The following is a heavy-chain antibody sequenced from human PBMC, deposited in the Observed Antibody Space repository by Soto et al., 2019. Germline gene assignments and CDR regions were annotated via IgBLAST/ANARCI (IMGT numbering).Heavy chain of an antibody. J-gene: IGHJ4*02. Sequence: GGSLRLPCAASGFTFSSYSMSWVRQAPGKGLERVSGFRTGGDDATTYYADSVKGRFTISRDNSKNMLFLQMNSLRAEDPAVYYCAKDATRTNGWYHFDYWGQGALVTVSS. CDR3: AKDATRTNGWYHFDY. D-gene: IGHD6-19*01. CDR2: FRTGGDDATT. V-gene: IGHV3-23*01. CDR1: GFTFSSYS.